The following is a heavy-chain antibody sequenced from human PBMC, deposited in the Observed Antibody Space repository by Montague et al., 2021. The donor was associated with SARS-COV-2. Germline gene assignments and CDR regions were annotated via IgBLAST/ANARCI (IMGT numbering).Heavy chain of an antibody. D-gene: IGHD3-10*01. CDR2: VYYTGHT. CDR3: ATDRAGNYYFDN. CDR1: GGSTKTMRYY. Sequence: SETLSLTCSVSGGSTKTMRYYWAWIRQSPGKGLEWIASVYYTGHTYYTPSLAARTAISLDTSTNHSSLTLSSVAADDTAIYYCATDRAGNYYFDNWGQGTPVIVSS. V-gene: IGHV4-39*07. J-gene: IGHJ4*02.